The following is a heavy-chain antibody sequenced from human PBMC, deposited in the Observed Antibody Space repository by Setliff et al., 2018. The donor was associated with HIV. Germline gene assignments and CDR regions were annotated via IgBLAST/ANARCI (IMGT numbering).Heavy chain of an antibody. V-gene: IGHV7-4-1*02. D-gene: IGHD1-26*01. CDR2: INTETGNP. Sequence: ASVKVPCKASGYTLTTFGISWVRQVPGQGLEWMGWINTETGNPMYAQGFKGRFVFSLDTSVSTAYLQISTLKTEDTAIYYCAGVGSYWSTFDYWGQGALVTVSS. J-gene: IGHJ4*02. CDR3: AGVGSYWSTFDY. CDR1: GYTLTTFG.